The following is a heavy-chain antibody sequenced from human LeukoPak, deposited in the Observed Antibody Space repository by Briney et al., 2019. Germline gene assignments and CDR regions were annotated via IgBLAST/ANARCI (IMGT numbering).Heavy chain of an antibody. CDR3: ARSPASRILEWLLSSSFVPRD. V-gene: IGHV4-39*07. J-gene: IGHJ4*02. Sequence: SETLSLTCTVSGGSISSSSYYWGWIRQPPGKGLEWIGSIYYSGSTYYNPSLKSRVTISVDTSKNQFSLKLSSVTAADTAVYYCARSPASRILEWLLSSSFVPRDWGQGTLVTVSS. D-gene: IGHD3-3*01. CDR1: GGSISSSSYY. CDR2: IYYSGST.